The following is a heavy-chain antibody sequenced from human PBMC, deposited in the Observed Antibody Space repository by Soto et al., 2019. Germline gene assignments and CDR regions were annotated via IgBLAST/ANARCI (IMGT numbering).Heavy chain of an antibody. CDR3: ASRGYWDGDFDY. D-gene: IGHD3-22*01. J-gene: IGHJ4*02. CDR1: GYTFTSYD. CDR2: MNPNSGNT. Sequence: QVQLVQSGAEVKKPGASVKVSCKASGYTFTSYDINWVRQATGHGLEWMGWMNPNSGNTGYAQKFQGRVTMTRNTAISTAYMELSSLRSEDTAVYSCASRGYWDGDFDYWCQGTLVTVSS. V-gene: IGHV1-8*01.